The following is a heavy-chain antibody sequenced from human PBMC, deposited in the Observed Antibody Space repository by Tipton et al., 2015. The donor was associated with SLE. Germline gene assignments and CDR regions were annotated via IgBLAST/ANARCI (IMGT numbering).Heavy chain of an antibody. J-gene: IGHJ1*01. CDR1: GGSISSSSYY. CDR3: ARVRGSYKAYFQH. V-gene: IGHV4-39*07. Sequence: SCTVSGGSISSSSYYWGWIRQPPGKGLEWIGSIYYSGSTYYNPSLKSRVTISVDTSKNQFSLKLGSVTAADTAVYYCARVRGSYKAYFQHWGQGPPVTVSS. CDR2: IYYSGST. D-gene: IGHD1-26*01.